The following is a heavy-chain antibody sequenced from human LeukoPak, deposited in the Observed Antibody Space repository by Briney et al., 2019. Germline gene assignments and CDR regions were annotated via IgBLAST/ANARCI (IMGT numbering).Heavy chain of an antibody. Sequence: GGSLRLSCAASGFTFSSYEMNWVRQAPGKGLEWVSSISSSSSYIYYADSVKGRFTISRDNAKNSLYLQMNSLRAEDTAVYYCARERDLGDYNDAFDIWGQGTMVTVSS. CDR2: ISSSSSYI. CDR3: ARERDLGDYNDAFDI. V-gene: IGHV3-21*01. D-gene: IGHD4-17*01. CDR1: GFTFSSYE. J-gene: IGHJ3*02.